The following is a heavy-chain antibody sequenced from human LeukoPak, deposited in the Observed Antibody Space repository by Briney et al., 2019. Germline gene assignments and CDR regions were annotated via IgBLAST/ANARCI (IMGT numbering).Heavy chain of an antibody. CDR1: GFTFSSYA. D-gene: IGHD2-2*01. V-gene: IGHV3-23*01. CDR3: AKGDRIVVVPAAMDY. CDR2: ISGSGGST. J-gene: IGHJ4*02. Sequence: GSLRLSCAASGFTFSSYAMRWVRQAPGKGLEWVSAISGSGGSTYYADSVKGRFTISRDNSKNTLYLQMNSLRAEDTAVYYCAKGDRIVVVPAAMDYWGQGTLVTVSS.